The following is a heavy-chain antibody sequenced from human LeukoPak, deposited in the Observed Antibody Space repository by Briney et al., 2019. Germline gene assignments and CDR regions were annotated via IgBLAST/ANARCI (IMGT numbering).Heavy chain of an antibody. CDR1: GGSISSSSYY. V-gene: IGHV4-39*01. CDR2: IYYSGST. J-gene: IGHJ4*02. CDR3: ARHGSSWYFFDY. D-gene: IGHD6-13*01. Sequence: SETLSLTCTVSGGSISSSSYYWGWIRQPPGKGLEWIGSIYYSGSTYYNPSLKSRVTISVDTSKDQFSLKLSSVTAADTAVYYCARHGSSWYFFDYWGQGTLVTVSS.